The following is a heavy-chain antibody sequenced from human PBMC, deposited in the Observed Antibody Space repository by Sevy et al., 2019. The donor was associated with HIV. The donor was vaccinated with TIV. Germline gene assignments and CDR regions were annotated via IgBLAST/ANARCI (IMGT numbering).Heavy chain of an antibody. CDR2: ISPYNDET. CDR1: GYNFKTYG. J-gene: IGHJ4*02. V-gene: IGHV1-18*01. Sequence: ASVKVSCKASGYNFKTYGITWLRQAPGEGFEWMGWISPYNDETQYEQKFQGRVTMTTDTSTKTVYMELTSLGSDDTAVYYCARGGSSYDVLTYYDHWGQGTLVTVSS. CDR3: ARGGSSYDVLTYYDH. D-gene: IGHD3-9*01.